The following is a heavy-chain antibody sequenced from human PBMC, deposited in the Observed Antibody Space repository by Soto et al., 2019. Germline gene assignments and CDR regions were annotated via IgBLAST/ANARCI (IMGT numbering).Heavy chain of an antibody. CDR2: MNPDGSEQ. CDR3: TRDLNHDCGP. CDR1: GFTFSDYW. Sequence: EVHLVASGGALVQPGGSLRLSCAASGFTFSDYWMTWVRQTPGKGLEGVANMNPDGSEQYYLDSVKGRFTISRDNAKNSLYFQMNNLRGEDTAVYYCTRDLNHDCGPWGQGTQVIVSS. V-gene: IGHV3-7*04. J-gene: IGHJ5*02. D-gene: IGHD2-21*01.